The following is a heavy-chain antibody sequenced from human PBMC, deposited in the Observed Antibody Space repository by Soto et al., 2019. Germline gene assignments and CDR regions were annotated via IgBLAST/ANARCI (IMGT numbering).Heavy chain of an antibody. J-gene: IGHJ4*02. D-gene: IGHD1-20*01. V-gene: IGHV4-59*08. CDR3: AGSRITSTRSDY. CDR1: GGSISSYY. CDR2: IYDRGNT. Sequence: QVQLQESGPGLVKPSETLSLTCSVSGGSISSYYWTWIRQPPGKGLEWIGYIYDRGNTNYNPSLQSRVTISVDTSKNQFSRHLSSVTDADTAVYYCAGSRITSTRSDYWGQGTLVTVSS.